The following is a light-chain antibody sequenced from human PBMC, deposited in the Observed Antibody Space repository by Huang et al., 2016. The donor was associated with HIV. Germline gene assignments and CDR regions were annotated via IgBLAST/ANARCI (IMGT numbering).Light chain of an antibody. CDR1: QGMSNY. CDR3: LQHNTYPWT. V-gene: IGKV1-17*03. J-gene: IGKJ1*01. Sequence: DLQMTQSPSVMSASVGDRVILTCRASQGMSNYLAWFQQKPGKGPKRLIYAASNLQSGVPSRFSGSGSGTEVTLTISSLQPEDVATYYCLQHNTYPWTFGQGTKVEIK. CDR2: AAS.